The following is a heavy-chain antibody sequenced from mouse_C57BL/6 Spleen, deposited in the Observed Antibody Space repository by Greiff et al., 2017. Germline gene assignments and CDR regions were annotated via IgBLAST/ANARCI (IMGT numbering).Heavy chain of an antibody. CDR2: IRNKANGYTT. J-gene: IGHJ1*03. CDR3: ARYALSTVVAHWYFDV. Sequence: EVKVEESGGGLVQPGGSLSLSCAASGFTFTDYYMSWVRQPPGKALEWLGFIRNKANGYTTEYSASVKGRFTISRDNSQSILYLQMNALRAEDSATYYCARYALSTVVAHWYFDVWGTGTTVTVSS. CDR1: GFTFTDYY. D-gene: IGHD1-1*01. V-gene: IGHV7-3*01.